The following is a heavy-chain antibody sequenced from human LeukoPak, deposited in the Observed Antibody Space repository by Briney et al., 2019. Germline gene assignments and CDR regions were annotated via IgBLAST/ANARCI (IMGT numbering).Heavy chain of an antibody. V-gene: IGHV4-34*01. J-gene: IGHJ3*02. CDR3: AREGIGLAAGTFSAFDI. D-gene: IGHD6-13*01. CDR2: IYHSGST. CDR1: GGSFSGYY. Sequence: SETLSLTCAVYGGSFSGYYWSWIRQPPGKGLEWIGEIYHSGSTNYNPSLKSRVTISVDKSKNQFSLKLSSMTAADTAVYYCAREGIGLAAGTFSAFDIWGQGTMVTVSS.